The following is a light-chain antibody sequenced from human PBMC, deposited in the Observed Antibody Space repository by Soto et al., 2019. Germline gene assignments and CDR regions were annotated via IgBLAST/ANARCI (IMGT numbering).Light chain of an antibody. CDR1: SSDIGTYNY. V-gene: IGLV2-14*03. CDR3: SSHSTSTPLV. CDR2: DVT. J-gene: IGLJ3*02. Sequence: QSALTQPASVSGSPGQSITISCTGTSSDIGTYNYVSWYQQQPGKAPELIIYDVTNRPSGVSNRFSGSKSDNTASLTISGLQAEDEADYFCSSHSTSTPLVFGGGTKLTVL.